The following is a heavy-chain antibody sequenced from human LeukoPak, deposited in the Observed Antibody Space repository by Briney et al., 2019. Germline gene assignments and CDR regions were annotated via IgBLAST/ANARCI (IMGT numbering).Heavy chain of an antibody. V-gene: IGHV1-46*01. Sequence: ASVKVSCKASGYTFTSYYMHWVRQAPGQGLEWMGIINPSGGSTSYEQKFQGRVTMTRNTSISTAYMELSSLRSEDTAVYYCARAKLISRITMVRGVIPKKGAFDIWGQGTMVTVSS. CDR1: GYTFTSYY. CDR3: ARAKLISRITMVRGVIPKKGAFDI. CDR2: INPSGGST. J-gene: IGHJ3*02. D-gene: IGHD3-10*01.